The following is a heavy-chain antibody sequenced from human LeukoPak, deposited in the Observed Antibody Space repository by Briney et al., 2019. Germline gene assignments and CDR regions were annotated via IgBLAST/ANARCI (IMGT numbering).Heavy chain of an antibody. CDR3: ARERGYYGPEYYYGMDV. V-gene: IGHV4-4*08. Sequence: SETLSLTCTVSGDSISNYYWSWVRQPPGKGLEWIGYVYSNGGTNYNSSLKSRVTISIDTSKNQFPLKVTSVTAADTAVYFCARERGYYGPEYYYGMDVWGQGTTVTVSS. CDR2: VYSNGGT. J-gene: IGHJ6*02. CDR1: GDSISNYY. D-gene: IGHD3-3*01.